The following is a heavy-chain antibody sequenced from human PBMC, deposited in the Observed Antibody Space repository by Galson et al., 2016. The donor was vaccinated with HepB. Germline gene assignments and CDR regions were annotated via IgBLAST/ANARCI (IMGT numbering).Heavy chain of an antibody. CDR3: YTAVYVTGTNDC. CDR2: IKRKSDGGTT. CDR1: GFIFSNAW. Sequence: SLRLSCAVSGFIFSNAWMTWVRQAPGKGLEWVGRIKRKSDGGTTEYAAAVKGRFIVSRDDSTDTLYLPMKSLKTEDTGVYYRYTAVYVTGTNDCWGQGTLVTVSS. J-gene: IGHJ4*02. D-gene: IGHD2-8*01. V-gene: IGHV3-15*01.